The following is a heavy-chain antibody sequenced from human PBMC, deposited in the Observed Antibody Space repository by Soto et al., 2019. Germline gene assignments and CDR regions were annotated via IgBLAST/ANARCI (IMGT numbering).Heavy chain of an antibody. CDR3: TTDASLMTDSTLPDYGDYFVGVDY. CDR2: IKSKTDGGTT. Sequence: GGSLRLSCAASGFTFSNAWMNWVRQAPGKGLEWVGRIKSKTDGGTTDYAAPVKGRFTISRDDSKNTLYLQMNSLKTEDTAVYYCTTDASLMTDSTLPDYGDYFVGVDYWGQGTLVTVSS. V-gene: IGHV3-15*07. J-gene: IGHJ4*02. CDR1: GFTFSNAW. D-gene: IGHD4-17*01.